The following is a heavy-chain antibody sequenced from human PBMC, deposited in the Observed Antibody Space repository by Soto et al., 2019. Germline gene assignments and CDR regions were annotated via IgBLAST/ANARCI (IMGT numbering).Heavy chain of an antibody. CDR1: GGSISSADHY. Sequence: KASENLSLTCTVSGGSISSADHYWSWIRQPPGKGLEWIGYIYYSGTTYCNPSLKSRVTISVDTSMNQFSLKVSSVTAADTAVYYCARALIQLWPHYYYGMDVWGPGTTVTVS. CDR3: ARALIQLWPHYYYGMDV. CDR2: IYYSGTT. V-gene: IGHV4-30-4*01. J-gene: IGHJ6*02. D-gene: IGHD5-18*01.